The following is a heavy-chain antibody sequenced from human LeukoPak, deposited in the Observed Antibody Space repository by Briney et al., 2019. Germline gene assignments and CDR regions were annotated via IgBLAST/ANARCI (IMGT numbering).Heavy chain of an antibody. CDR1: GYTFTGYY. V-gene: IGHV1-2*02. CDR2: INPNSGGT. Sequence: ASVKVSCKASGYTFTGYYMHWVRQAPGQGLEWMGWINPNSGGTNYAQKFQGRVTMTRDTSISTAYMELSRLRSDDTAVYYCARGSGFGEFYYFDYWGQGTLVTASS. CDR3: ARGSGFGEFYYFDY. J-gene: IGHJ4*02. D-gene: IGHD3-10*01.